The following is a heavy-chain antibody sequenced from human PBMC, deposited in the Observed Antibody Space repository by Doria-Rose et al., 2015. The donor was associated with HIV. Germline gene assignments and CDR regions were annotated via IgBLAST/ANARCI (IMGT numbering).Heavy chain of an antibody. J-gene: IGHJ4*02. CDR1: GVSLSSPGMG. D-gene: IGHD6-13*01. CDR3: ARIKSSRWYHKYYFDF. CDR2: IFSDDER. Sequence: VTLKESGPVLVKPTETLTLTCTVSGVSLSSPGMGVSWTRQPPGKALEWLANIFSDDERSYNTSLKSRLTIYRGTSKSQVVLTMTDMDPVDTATYYCARIKSSRWYHKYYFDFWGQGTLVIISA. V-gene: IGHV2-26*01.